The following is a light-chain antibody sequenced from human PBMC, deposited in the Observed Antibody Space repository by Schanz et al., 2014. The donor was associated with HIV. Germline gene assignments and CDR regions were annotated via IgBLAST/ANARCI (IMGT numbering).Light chain of an antibody. CDR1: ISNIGAGYD. V-gene: IGLV1-40*01. CDR3: ASYAVSNKYV. Sequence: QSVLTQPPSVSGAPGQRVTISCTGSISNIGAGYDVHWYQQLPGTAPKLLIYRPSGVPDRFSGSKSGNTASLTISGLQDEDEADYYCASYAVSNKYVFGTGTKLTVL. J-gene: IGLJ1*01.